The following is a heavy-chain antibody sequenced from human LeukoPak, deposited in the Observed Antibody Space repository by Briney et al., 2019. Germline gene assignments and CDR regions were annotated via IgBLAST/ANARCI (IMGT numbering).Heavy chain of an antibody. Sequence: ASVKVSCKASGYTFTSYDINWVRQATGQGPEWMGWMNPNSGNTGYAQKFQGRVTMTRNTSISTAYMELSSLRSEDTALYYCARDYRSGPFDYWGQGTLVTVSS. D-gene: IGHD3-10*01. CDR2: MNPNSGNT. J-gene: IGHJ4*02. CDR1: GYTFTSYD. CDR3: ARDYRSGPFDY. V-gene: IGHV1-8*01.